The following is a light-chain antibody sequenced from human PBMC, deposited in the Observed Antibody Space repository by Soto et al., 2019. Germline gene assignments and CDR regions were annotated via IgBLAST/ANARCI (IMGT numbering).Light chain of an antibody. Sequence: DIQMTQSPSTLSASVGDRVTITCRASQSIGSWLAWYQQKPEKVPKLLIYKASSLESGVPSRFSGSGSGTEFTLTISSLQPDDFATYYCQHYNSYPVTFGQGTKVEI. V-gene: IGKV1-5*03. CDR3: QHYNSYPVT. CDR1: QSIGSW. J-gene: IGKJ1*01. CDR2: KAS.